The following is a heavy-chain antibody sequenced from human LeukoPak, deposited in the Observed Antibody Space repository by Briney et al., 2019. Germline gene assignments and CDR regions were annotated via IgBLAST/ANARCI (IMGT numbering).Heavy chain of an antibody. CDR2: IYHSGST. CDR1: GYSISSGYY. Sequence: SETLSLTCAVSGYSISSGYYWGWIRQPPGKGLEWIGSIYHSGSTYYNPSLKSRVTMSVDTSKNQFSLKLSSVTAADTAVYYCARVSGYNWNGGRLPMDVWGKGTTVTVSS. D-gene: IGHD1-1*01. CDR3: ARVSGYNWNGGRLPMDV. J-gene: IGHJ6*04. V-gene: IGHV4-38-2*01.